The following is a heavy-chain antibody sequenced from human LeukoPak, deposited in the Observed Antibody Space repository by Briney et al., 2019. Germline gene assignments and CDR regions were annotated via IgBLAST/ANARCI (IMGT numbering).Heavy chain of an antibody. V-gene: IGHV3-64D*06. CDR1: GFTFSTYV. Sequence: SGGCLRLSCSVSGFTFSTYVMHWVRQAPGKGLEYVSAISSNGDNTYYADSVKGRFTISRDNSKNTLYLQMSILRPDDTAVYFCVRGTGYWGQGTLVIVSS. CDR3: VRGTGY. J-gene: IGHJ4*02. CDR2: ISSNGDNT.